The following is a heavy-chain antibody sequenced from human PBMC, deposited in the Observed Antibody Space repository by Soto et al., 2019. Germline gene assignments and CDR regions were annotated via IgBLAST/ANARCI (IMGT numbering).Heavy chain of an antibody. Sequence: GGSLRLSCAASGFTFSSYGMHWVRQAPGKGLEWVAVISYDGSNKYYADSVKGRFTISRDNSKNTLYLQMNSLRAEDTAVYYCAKDLEGYSNYPADYYFDDWGQGTLVSVAS. CDR2: ISYDGSNK. J-gene: IGHJ4*02. V-gene: IGHV3-30*18. CDR1: GFTFSSYG. D-gene: IGHD4-4*01. CDR3: AKDLEGYSNYPADYYFDD.